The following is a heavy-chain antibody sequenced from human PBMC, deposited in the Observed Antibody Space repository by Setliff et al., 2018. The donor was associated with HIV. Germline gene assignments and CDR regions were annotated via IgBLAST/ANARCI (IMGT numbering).Heavy chain of an antibody. CDR2: IYYSGST. D-gene: IGHD2-15*01. CDR1: GGSISSYY. Sequence: SETLSLTCTVSGGSISSYYWSRIRRPPGKGLEWIGYIYYSGSTNYNPSLKSRVTISVDTSKNQFSLKLSSVTAADTAVYYCARVNIVQGSMDVWGQGTTVTVSS. J-gene: IGHJ6*02. CDR3: ARVNIVQGSMDV. V-gene: IGHV4-59*01.